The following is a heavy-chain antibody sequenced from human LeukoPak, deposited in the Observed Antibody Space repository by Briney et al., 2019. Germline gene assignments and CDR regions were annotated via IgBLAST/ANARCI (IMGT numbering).Heavy chain of an antibody. CDR3: ARDRTSGWFSDS. CDR1: GFTFSNYW. V-gene: IGHV3-7*01. CDR2: IKQEGNEK. D-gene: IGHD6-19*01. J-gene: IGHJ4*02. Sequence: GGSLRLSCAASGFTFSNYWMSWVRQAPGKGLEWVANIKQEGNEKYYVDSVKGRFTISRDNAKNSLYLQMNSLRVEDTAVYYCARDRTSGWFSDSWGQGVLVTVSS.